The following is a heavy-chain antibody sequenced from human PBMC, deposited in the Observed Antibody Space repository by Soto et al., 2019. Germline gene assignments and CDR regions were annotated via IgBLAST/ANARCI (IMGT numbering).Heavy chain of an antibody. CDR1: GDSVSSNSAV. D-gene: IGHD1-26*01. V-gene: IGHV6-1*01. CDR3: ARGEQYSGRIFDY. J-gene: IGHJ4*01. CDR2: TYYRSKWYY. Sequence: SQTLSLTCAITGDSVSSNSAVWICVIQSPSRVLEWLGRTYYRSKWYYEYAVSVRGRITINPDTSKNQYSLQLNSVTPEDTAVYFCARGEQYSGRIFDYWGQGTLVTVS.